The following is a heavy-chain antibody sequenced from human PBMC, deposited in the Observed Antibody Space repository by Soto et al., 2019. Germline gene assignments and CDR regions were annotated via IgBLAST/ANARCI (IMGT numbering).Heavy chain of an antibody. D-gene: IGHD2-15*01. CDR1: GYTFTSYA. Sequence: ASVKVSCKASGYTFTSYAMHWVRQAPGQRLEWMGWINAGNGNTKYSQKFQGRVTITRDTSASTAYMELSSLRSEDTAVYYCARVVAASYAFDIWGQGTMVTVSS. CDR2: INAGNGNT. CDR3: ARVVAASYAFDI. J-gene: IGHJ3*02. V-gene: IGHV1-3*01.